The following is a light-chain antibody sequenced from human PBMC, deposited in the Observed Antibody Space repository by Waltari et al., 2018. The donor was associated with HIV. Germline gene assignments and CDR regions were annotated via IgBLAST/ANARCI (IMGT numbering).Light chain of an antibody. V-gene: IGKV1-33*01. Sequence: DIQMTKSPSSLSASVGDRVNITCQASQDISNYLNWYQQKPGKAPKLLIYDASNLETGVPSRFSGSGSGTDFTFTISSLQPEDIATYYCQQYDNLPFTFGPGTKVDIK. CDR1: QDISNY. CDR3: QQYDNLPFT. J-gene: IGKJ3*01. CDR2: DAS.